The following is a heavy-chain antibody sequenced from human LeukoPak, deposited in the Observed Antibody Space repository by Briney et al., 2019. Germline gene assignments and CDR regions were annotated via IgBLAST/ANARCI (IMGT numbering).Heavy chain of an antibody. V-gene: IGHV3-30-3*01. CDR3: ARGGAKGYSSGWYYFDY. CDR1: GFTFSSYA. Sequence: GRSLRLSCAASGFTFSSYAMHWVRQAPGKGLEWVAVISYDGSNKYYADSVKGRFTISRDNSKNTLYLQMNSLRDEDTAVSYCARGGAKGYSSGWYYFDYWGQGTLVTVSS. D-gene: IGHD6-19*01. CDR2: ISYDGSNK. J-gene: IGHJ4*02.